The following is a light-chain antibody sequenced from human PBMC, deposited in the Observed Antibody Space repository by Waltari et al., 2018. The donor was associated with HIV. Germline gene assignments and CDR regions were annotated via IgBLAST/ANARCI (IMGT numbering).Light chain of an antibody. V-gene: IGKV1-39*01. CDR3: QESHTTSVI. CDR2: RAS. J-gene: IGKJ5*01. CDR1: LTINTY. Sequence: DIEITQSPSSLSASVGDRVTIPCRASLTINTYLNWYQQRPGQAPKLLIYRASNLHDGVPSRFSGRGSGTDYTLTISNLQSEDFATYYCQESHTTSVIFGQGTRLEAK.